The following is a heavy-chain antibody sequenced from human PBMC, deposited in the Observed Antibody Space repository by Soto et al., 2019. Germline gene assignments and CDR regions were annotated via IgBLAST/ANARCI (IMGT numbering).Heavy chain of an antibody. D-gene: IGHD6-6*01. Sequence: ASVKVSCKASGYTFTSYGISWVRQAPGQGLEWMGWISAYNGNTNYAQKLQGRVTMTTDTSTSTAYMELRSLRSDDTAVYYCAREHHSSSSDYYYYYMDVWGKGTTVTVSS. CDR2: ISAYNGNT. J-gene: IGHJ6*03. V-gene: IGHV1-18*01. CDR3: AREHHSSSSDYYYYYMDV. CDR1: GYTFTSYG.